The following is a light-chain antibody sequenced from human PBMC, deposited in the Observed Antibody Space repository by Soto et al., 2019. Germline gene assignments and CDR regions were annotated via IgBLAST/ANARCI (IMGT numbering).Light chain of an antibody. Sequence: EIVMTQSPATLSVSPGDRATLSCRASQSVDNDLAWYQQKPGQPPRLLIYDASTRATGIQARFSGSQSGTEFTLTISSLLSEDFAVYSCQQYNNWPLTFGGGTKVEIK. CDR1: QSVDND. J-gene: IGKJ4*01. CDR3: QQYNNWPLT. CDR2: DAS. V-gene: IGKV3D-15*01.